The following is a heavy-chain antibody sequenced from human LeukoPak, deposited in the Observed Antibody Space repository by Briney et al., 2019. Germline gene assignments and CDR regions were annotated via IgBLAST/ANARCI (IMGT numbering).Heavy chain of an antibody. CDR2: ISAYNGNT. D-gene: IGHD2-15*01. CDR1: GYTFTSYG. CDR3: ARAAASNSYCSGGSCYQNWFDP. V-gene: IGHV1-18*01. Sequence: ASVKVSCKASGYTFTSYGISWVRQAPGQGLEWMGWISAYNGNTNYAQKLQGRVTMTTDTSTSTAYMELRSLRSDDTAVYYCARAAASNSYCSGGSCYQNWFDPWGQGTLVTVSS. J-gene: IGHJ5*02.